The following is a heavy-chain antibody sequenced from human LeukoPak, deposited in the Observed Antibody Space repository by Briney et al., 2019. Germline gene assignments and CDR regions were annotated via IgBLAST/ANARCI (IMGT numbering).Heavy chain of an antibody. D-gene: IGHD2-2*01. CDR1: GGSFSGYY. J-gene: IGHJ5*02. CDR3: ARAVPAARIGGWFDP. CDR2: INHSGST. Sequence: PSETLSLTCAVYGGSFSGYYWSWIRQPPGKGLEWIGEINHSGSTNYNPSLKSRVTISVDTSKNQFSLKLSSVTAADTAVYYCARAVPAARIGGWFDPWGQGTLVTVSS. V-gene: IGHV4-34*01.